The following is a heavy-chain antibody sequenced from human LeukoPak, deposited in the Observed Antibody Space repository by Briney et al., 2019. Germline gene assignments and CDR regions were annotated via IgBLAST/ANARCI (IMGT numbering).Heavy chain of an antibody. CDR3: ARVGINYYGSGSYFDY. V-gene: IGHV3-21*01. Sequence: PGGSLRLSCAASGFTFSSYSMNWVRQAPGKGLEWVSSIISSISYIYYADSVKGRFTISRDNAKNSLYLQMNSLRAEDTAVYYCARVGINYYGSGSYFDYWGQGTLVTVSS. CDR2: IISSISYI. J-gene: IGHJ4*02. CDR1: GFTFSSYS. D-gene: IGHD3-10*01.